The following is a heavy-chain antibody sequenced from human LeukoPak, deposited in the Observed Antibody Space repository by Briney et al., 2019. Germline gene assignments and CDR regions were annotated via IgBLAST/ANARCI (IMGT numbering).Heavy chain of an antibody. CDR2: ISYDGSDK. Sequence: PGRSLRLSCAASGFTFSSYGMHWVRQAPGKGLEWVAVISYDGSDKYYADSVKGRFTISRDNSKNMLYLQMNSLRAEDTAVYYCARGPVAGPGWWGQGTLVTVSS. CDR1: GFTFSSYG. J-gene: IGHJ4*02. CDR3: ARGPVAGPGW. D-gene: IGHD6-19*01. V-gene: IGHV3-30*03.